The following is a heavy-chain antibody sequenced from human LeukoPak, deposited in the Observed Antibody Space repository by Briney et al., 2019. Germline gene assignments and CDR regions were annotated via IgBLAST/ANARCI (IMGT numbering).Heavy chain of an antibody. CDR3: AKRGVVIRGILVIGYHQEAYHYDF. D-gene: IGHD3-10*01. CDR2: ISERGGST. V-gene: IGHV3-23*01. J-gene: IGHJ4*02. Sequence: GGSLRLSCVVSGISLSNYAMTWVRQAPGKGLEWVSYISERGGSTTYADSVKGRFTISRDTSLNTLYLQMNNLRAEDTAVYFCAKRGVVIRGILVIGYHQEAYHYDFWGQGVLVTISS. CDR1: GISLSNYA.